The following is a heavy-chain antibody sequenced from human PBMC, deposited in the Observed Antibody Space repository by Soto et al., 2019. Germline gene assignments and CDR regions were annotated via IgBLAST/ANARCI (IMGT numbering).Heavy chain of an antibody. Sequence: EVQLVESGGGLVQPGGSLRLSCAVSGFTVSSKYMSWVRQAPGKGLEWVSLINRGGSISYADSVKGRFTISRDNSENTXXXXXXXXXXXXXXXXXXXXXXXXXSGGTCYGIPMDIWGKGTTVTVSS. D-gene: IGHD2-15*01. CDR2: INRGGSI. V-gene: IGHV3-66*01. CDR3: XXXXXXXSGGTCYGIPMDI. CDR1: GFTVSSKY. J-gene: IGHJ6*03.